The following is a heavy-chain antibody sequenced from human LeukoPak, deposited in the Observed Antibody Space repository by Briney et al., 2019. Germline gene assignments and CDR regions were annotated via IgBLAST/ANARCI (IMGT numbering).Heavy chain of an antibody. D-gene: IGHD3-10*01. CDR1: GGSFSGYY. CDR3: ARSEINLWFGELLGFFDY. J-gene: IGHJ4*02. Sequence: SETLSLTCAVYGGSFSGYYWSWIRQPPGKGLEWIGEINHSGSTNYNPSLKSRVTISVDTSKNQFSLKLSSVTAADTAVYYCARSEINLWFGELLGFFDYWGQGTLVTVSS. CDR2: INHSGST. V-gene: IGHV4-34*01.